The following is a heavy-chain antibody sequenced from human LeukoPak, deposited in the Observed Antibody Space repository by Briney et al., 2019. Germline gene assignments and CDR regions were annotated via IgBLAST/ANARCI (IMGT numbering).Heavy chain of an antibody. CDR2: ISWNSGSI. Sequence: PGRSLRLSCSASGFTFDDYAMHWVRQAPGKGLEWVSGISWNSGSIGYADSVKGRFTISRDNAKNSLYLQVNSLRAEDMALYYCAKGDSSGYYLAFDYWGQGTLVTVSS. J-gene: IGHJ4*02. V-gene: IGHV3-9*03. CDR1: GFTFDDYA. D-gene: IGHD3-22*01. CDR3: AKGDSSGYYLAFDY.